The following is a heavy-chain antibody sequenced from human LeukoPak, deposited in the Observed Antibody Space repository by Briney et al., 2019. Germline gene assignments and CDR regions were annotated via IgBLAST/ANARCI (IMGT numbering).Heavy chain of an antibody. J-gene: IGHJ4*02. CDR1: GGSISSYY. Sequence: SETLSLTCTVSGGSISSYYWSWIRQPPGKGLEWIGYIYYSGSTNYNPSLKSRVTISVDTSKNQFSLKLSSVTAADTAVYYCARTSIAAAVFAYWGQGTLVTVSS. D-gene: IGHD6-13*01. CDR3: ARTSIAAAVFAY. CDR2: IYYSGST. V-gene: IGHV4-59*01.